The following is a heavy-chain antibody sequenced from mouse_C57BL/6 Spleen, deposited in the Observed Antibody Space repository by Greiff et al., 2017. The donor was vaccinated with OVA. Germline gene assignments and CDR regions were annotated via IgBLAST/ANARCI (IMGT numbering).Heavy chain of an antibody. V-gene: IGHV1-69*01. D-gene: IGHD2-4*01. CDR3: ARGDYDGWFAY. Sequence: VQLQQPGAELVMPGASVKLSCKASGYTFTSYWMHWVKQRPGQGLEWIGEIDPSDSYTNYNQKFKGKATLTVDKSSSTAYMQLSSLTSADSEFYYCARGDYDGWFAYWGQGTLVTVSA. J-gene: IGHJ3*01. CDR1: GYTFTSYW. CDR2: IDPSDSYT.